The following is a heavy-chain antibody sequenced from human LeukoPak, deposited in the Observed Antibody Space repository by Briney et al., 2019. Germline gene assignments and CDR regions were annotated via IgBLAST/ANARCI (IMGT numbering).Heavy chain of an antibody. J-gene: IGHJ3*02. CDR3: ARGPRDDRITMIVVVITTENAFDI. V-gene: IGHV4-38-2*02. Sequence: PSETLSLTCTVSGYSISSGYYWGWIRQPPGKGLEWIGSIYHSGSTNYNPSLKSRVTISVDTSKNQFSLKLSSVTAADTAVYYCARGPRDDRITMIVVVITTENAFDIRGQGTMVTVSS. CDR1: GYSISSGYY. CDR2: IYHSGST. D-gene: IGHD3-22*01.